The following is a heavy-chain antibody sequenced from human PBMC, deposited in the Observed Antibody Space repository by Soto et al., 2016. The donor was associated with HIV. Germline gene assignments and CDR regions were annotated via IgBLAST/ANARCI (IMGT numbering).Heavy chain of an antibody. Sequence: QVQLQESGPGLVKPSGTLSLTCAVSGGSINTDNWWTWVRQSPGKGLEWIGEIYHSGSTNYNPSLKSRVAISIDKSKSHFSLKLFSVTAADTALYYCAREDSIVRGVIMLWGQGVLVSVSA. D-gene: IGHD3-10*01. V-gene: IGHV4-4*02. CDR3: AREDSIVRGVIML. J-gene: IGHJ4*02. CDR2: IYHSGST. CDR1: GGSINTDNW.